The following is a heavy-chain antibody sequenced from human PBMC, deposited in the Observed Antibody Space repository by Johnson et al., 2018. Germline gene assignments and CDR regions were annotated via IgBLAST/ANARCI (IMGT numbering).Heavy chain of an antibody. CDR2: MNPNSGNT. CDR3: ARGLEQQLANNGRHAEYFQH. Sequence: VQLVESGAEVKKPGTSVKVSCKASGGAFGTHAISWVRQATGQGLEWMGWMNPNSGNTGYAQKFQGRVTMTRNTSISTAYMELSSRRSEDTAVYYCARGLEQQLANNGRHAEYFQHWGQGTLVTVSS. CDR1: GGAFGTHA. V-gene: IGHV1-8*02. J-gene: IGHJ1*01. D-gene: IGHD6-13*01.